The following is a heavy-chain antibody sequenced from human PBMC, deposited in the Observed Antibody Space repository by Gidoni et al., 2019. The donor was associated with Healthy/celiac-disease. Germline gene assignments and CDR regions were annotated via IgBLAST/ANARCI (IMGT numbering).Heavy chain of an antibody. CDR1: GFTFSSYA. Sequence: QVQLVESGGGVVQPGRSLRLSCAASGFTFSSYAMHWFRQAPGKGLEWGAVISYDGSNKYYADSVKGRFTISRDNSKNTLYLKMNSLRAEDTAVYYCARQPGLGYCSGGSCGRRGYFDYWGQGTLVTVSS. V-gene: IGHV3-30*01. D-gene: IGHD2-15*01. J-gene: IGHJ4*02. CDR3: ARQPGLGYCSGGSCGRRGYFDY. CDR2: ISYDGSNK.